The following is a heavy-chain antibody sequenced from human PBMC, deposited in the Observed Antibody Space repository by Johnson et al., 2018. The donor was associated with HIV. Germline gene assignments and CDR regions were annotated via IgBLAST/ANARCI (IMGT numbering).Heavy chain of an antibody. CDR1: RFTFDDYG. D-gene: IGHD1-7*01. Sequence: VQLVESGGGLVQPGGSLRLSCAASRFTFDDYGMSWVRQAPGKGLEWVSGINWNGGNTDYADSVKGRFTISRDNSKNTLYLQMNSLRAEDTAVYYCARVEWELELLGAFDIWGQGTMVTVSS. CDR3: ARVEWELELLGAFDI. J-gene: IGHJ3*02. CDR2: INWNGGNT. V-gene: IGHV3-20*04.